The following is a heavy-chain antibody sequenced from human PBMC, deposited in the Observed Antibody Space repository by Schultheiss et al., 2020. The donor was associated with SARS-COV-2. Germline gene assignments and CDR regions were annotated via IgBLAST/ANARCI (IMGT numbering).Heavy chain of an antibody. V-gene: IGHV3-11*06. Sequence: GGSLRLSCAASGFTFSDYYMSWIRQAPGKGLEWVSYISSSSSYTNYADSVKGRFTISRDNAKNSLYLQMNSLRAEDTAVYFCATVLPGYSYGPHDYWGQGTLVTVSS. D-gene: IGHD5-18*01. CDR1: GFTFSDYY. J-gene: IGHJ4*02. CDR2: ISSSSSYT. CDR3: ATVLPGYSYGPHDY.